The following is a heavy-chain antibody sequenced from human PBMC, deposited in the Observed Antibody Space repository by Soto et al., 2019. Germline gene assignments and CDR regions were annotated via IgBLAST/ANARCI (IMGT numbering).Heavy chain of an antibody. CDR1: GGSMSSYY. V-gene: IGHV4-59*01. J-gene: IGHJ4*02. D-gene: IGHD5-12*01. CDR3: ARDSVGSGYD. CDR2: IYYSGYT. Sequence: QVQLQESGPGLVKPSETLSLTCAVSGGSMSSYYWSCIRQPPGKRPEWIGYIYYSGYTNYNPSLKSRVTISVDTSTNQFSLKLSSVTAADTAVYYCARDSVGSGYDWGQGTLVTVSS.